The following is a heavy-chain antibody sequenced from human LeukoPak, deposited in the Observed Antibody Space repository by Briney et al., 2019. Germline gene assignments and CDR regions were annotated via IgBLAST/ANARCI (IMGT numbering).Heavy chain of an antibody. Sequence: GGSLRLSCAASGFTFSSYAMSWIRQAPGKGLEWVSVIYSGGSTYYADSVKGRFTISRDNSKNTLYLQMNSLRAEDTAVYHCARVDYDILTGYYGYYFDYWGQGTLVTVSS. D-gene: IGHD3-9*01. J-gene: IGHJ4*02. V-gene: IGHV3-23*03. CDR2: IYSGGST. CDR3: ARVDYDILTGYYGYYFDY. CDR1: GFTFSSYA.